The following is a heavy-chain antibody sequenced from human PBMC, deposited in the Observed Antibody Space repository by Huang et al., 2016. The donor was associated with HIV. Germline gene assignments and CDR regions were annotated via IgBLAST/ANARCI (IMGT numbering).Heavy chain of an antibody. D-gene: IGHD3-9*01. CDR3: AVGGRTASYFHFDP. Sequence: EVRFQESGGGQVQPGGSLKLSCVASGFTFLDFWMHWARQVPGAGWVGVARINSYGTDIDYADSVRGRFVVSRNNARDILSLEMSSLRPEDTGVYFCAVGGRTASYFHFDPRGQGIPVIV. CDR1: GFTFLDFW. V-gene: IGHV3-74*01. CDR2: INSYGTDI. J-gene: IGHJ5*02.